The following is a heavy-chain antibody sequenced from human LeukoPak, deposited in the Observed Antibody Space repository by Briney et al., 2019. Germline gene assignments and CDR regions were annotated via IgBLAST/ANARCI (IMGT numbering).Heavy chain of an antibody. J-gene: IGHJ4*02. D-gene: IGHD5-12*01. Sequence: GASVKVSCKAFGYSLTNYYVHWVRQAPGQGLEWMGEINPSGESTSYAQKFQGRITVTRDTYTNTVYMDLSSLRSEDTATYYCARGAPTTRIGAGRFDYWGQGSLLTVAS. CDR3: ARGAPTTRIGAGRFDY. V-gene: IGHV1-46*01. CDR1: GYSLTNYY. CDR2: INPSGEST.